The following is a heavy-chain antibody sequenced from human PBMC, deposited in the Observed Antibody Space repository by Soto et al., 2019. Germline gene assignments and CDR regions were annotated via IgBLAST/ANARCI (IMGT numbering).Heavy chain of an antibody. Sequence: GGSLRLSCAASGFTFSSYAMHWVRQAPGKGLEWVAVISYDGSNKYYADSVKGRFTISRDNSKNTLYLQMNSLRAEDTAVYYCARDPDIVVVPAAIVVGWFDPWGQGTLVTVSS. J-gene: IGHJ5*02. CDR2: ISYDGSNK. V-gene: IGHV3-30-3*01. D-gene: IGHD2-2*01. CDR3: ARDPDIVVVPAAIVVGWFDP. CDR1: GFTFSSYA.